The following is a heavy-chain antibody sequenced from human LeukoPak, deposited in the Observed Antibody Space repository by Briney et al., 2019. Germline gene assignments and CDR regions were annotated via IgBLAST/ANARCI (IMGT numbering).Heavy chain of an antibody. CDR3: AKGSGFWGQSSDY. Sequence: GGSLRLSCAASGFSFSSYEMNWVRQAPGKGLEWVSDISGSGGSTYYADSVKGRFTISRDNSKNTLYLQMNSLRAEDTAVYHCAKGSGFWGQSSDYWGQGTLVTVSS. V-gene: IGHV3-23*01. D-gene: IGHD3-10*01. CDR1: GFSFSSYE. J-gene: IGHJ4*02. CDR2: ISGSGGST.